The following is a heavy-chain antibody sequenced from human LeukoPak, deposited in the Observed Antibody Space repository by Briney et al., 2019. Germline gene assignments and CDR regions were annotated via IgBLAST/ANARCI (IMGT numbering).Heavy chain of an antibody. V-gene: IGHV1-69*13. Sequence: SVKVSCKASGYTFTGYYMHWVRQAPGQGLEWMGGIIPIFGTANYAQKFQGRVTITADESTSTAYMELSSLRSEDTAVYYCATAVNGWFDPWGQGTLVTVSS. CDR3: ATAVNGWFDP. D-gene: IGHD2-8*01. CDR2: IIPIFGTA. J-gene: IGHJ5*02. CDR1: GYTFTGYY.